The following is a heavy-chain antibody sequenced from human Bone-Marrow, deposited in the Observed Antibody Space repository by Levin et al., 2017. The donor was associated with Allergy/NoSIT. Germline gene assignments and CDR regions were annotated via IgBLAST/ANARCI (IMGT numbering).Heavy chain of an antibody. D-gene: IGHD2-2*01. V-gene: IGHV3-74*01. Sequence: GGSLRLSCAASGFTFSRYYMHWVRQAPGKGQVWVSRITLDVTDTYYADSVKGRFTISRDNAENTLFLQMNSLRAEDTAIYYCARGGCSSTSCLDYWGQGILVTVSS. CDR1: GFTFSRYY. J-gene: IGHJ4*02. CDR3: ARGGCSSTSCLDY. CDR2: ITLDVTDT.